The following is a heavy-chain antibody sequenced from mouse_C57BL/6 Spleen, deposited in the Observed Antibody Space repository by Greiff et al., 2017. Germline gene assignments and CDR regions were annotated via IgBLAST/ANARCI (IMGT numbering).Heavy chain of an antibody. D-gene: IGHD3-2*02. J-gene: IGHJ2*01. Sequence: EVKLVESGGGLVKPGGSLKLSCAASGFTFSSYTMSWVRQTPEKRLEWVATISGGGGNTYYPDSVKGRFTISRDNAKNTLYLQMSSLRSEDTALYYCARHEGSGYYFDYWGQGTTLTVSS. CDR1: GFTFSSYT. CDR2: ISGGGGNT. CDR3: ARHEGSGYYFDY. V-gene: IGHV5-9*01.